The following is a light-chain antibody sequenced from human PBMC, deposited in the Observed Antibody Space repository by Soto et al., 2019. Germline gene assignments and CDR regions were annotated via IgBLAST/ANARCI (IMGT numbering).Light chain of an antibody. Sequence: QSALTQPPSASGSPGQSVTISCTGTSSDVGGYKFVSWNQQYPGKAPKLIIYEVTKRPSGVPDRFSGSKSGNTASLTGCGSQTADQADYYGILYAAPNTFVFATGTRSPS. V-gene: IGLV2-8*01. CDR2: EVT. CDR1: SSDVGGYKF. CDR3: ILYAAPNTFV. J-gene: IGLJ1*01.